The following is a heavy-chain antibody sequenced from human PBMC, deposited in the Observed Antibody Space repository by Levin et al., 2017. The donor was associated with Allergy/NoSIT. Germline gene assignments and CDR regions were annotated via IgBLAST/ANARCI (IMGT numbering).Heavy chain of an antibody. Sequence: QTGGSLRLSCAAPGFTFSSSAVTWVRQAPGKGLEWVATFSYRGGDTSYTDSVKGRFTISSDNSESTLFLLMNSLRPEDTAIYFCAKHSCTSANCDRGFFDYWGQETLVTVSS. D-gene: IGHD2-8*02. CDR3: AKHSCTSANCDRGFFDY. CDR2: FSYRGGDT. V-gene: IGHV3-23*01. J-gene: IGHJ4*02. CDR1: GFTFSSSA.